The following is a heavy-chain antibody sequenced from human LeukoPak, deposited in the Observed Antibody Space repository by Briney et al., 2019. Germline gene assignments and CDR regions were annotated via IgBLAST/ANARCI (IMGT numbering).Heavy chain of an antibody. CDR1: DGSISSSSYY. CDR2: VYYSGSI. V-gene: IGHV4-61*05. D-gene: IGHD5-12*01. J-gene: IGHJ4*02. Sequence: SETLSLTCTVSDGSISSSSYYWGWIRQPPGKGLEWLGYVYYSGSINYNPSLKSRVTISVDTSKNQFSLKLSSVTAADTAVYYCARIDSGYVVDYWGQGTLVTVSS. CDR3: ARIDSGYVVDY.